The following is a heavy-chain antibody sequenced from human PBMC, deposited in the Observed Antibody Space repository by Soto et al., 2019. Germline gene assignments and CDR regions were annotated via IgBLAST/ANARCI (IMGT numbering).Heavy chain of an antibody. V-gene: IGHV6-1*01. Sequence: QTLSLTCAISGGSDSTNSAASNWFRQSPSRGLEWLGRTYYRSKWSNDYALSVKGRITINPDTSKNQFSLQLNSLTPEDTAVYYCARGYAFDIWGQGTMVTVSS. CDR1: GGSDSTNSAA. CDR2: TYYRSKWSN. J-gene: IGHJ3*02. CDR3: ARGYAFDI.